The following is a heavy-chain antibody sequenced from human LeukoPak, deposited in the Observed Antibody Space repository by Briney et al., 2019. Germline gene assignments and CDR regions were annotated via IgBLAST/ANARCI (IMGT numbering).Heavy chain of an antibody. J-gene: IGHJ6*03. CDR1: GFTFSGFA. CDR2: ISGSGGST. V-gene: IGHV3-23*01. Sequence: GGSLRLSCAASGFTFSGFAMTWVRQAPGKGLEWVSTISGSGGSTYYADSVKGRFTISRDNSKNTLYLQMNSLRAEDTAVYYCAKSSRYSYAYYMDVWGKGTTVTVSS. CDR3: AKSSRYSYAYYMDV. D-gene: IGHD5-18*01.